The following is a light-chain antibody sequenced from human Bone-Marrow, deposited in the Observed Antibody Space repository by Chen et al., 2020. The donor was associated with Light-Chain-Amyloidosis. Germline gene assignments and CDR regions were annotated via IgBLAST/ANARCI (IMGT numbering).Light chain of an antibody. CDR3: GTWDASLSIWV. J-gene: IGLJ3*02. CDR2: DND. V-gene: IGLV1-51*01. CDR1: SSNIGATY. Sequence: QSTLTQPPSVSAAPGQTVTISCFGSSSNIGATYVSWYQQVPRTAPRLLIYDNDRRPSGIPDRFSGSKAGTSATLDITGLQPGDEADYYCGTWDASLSIWVFGGGTKVAVL.